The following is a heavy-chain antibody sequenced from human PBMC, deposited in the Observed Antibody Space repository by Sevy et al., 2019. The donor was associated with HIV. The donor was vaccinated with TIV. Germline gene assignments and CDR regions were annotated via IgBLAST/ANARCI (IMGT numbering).Heavy chain of an antibody. CDR2: IYYSGST. D-gene: IGHD3-10*01. V-gene: IGHV4-59*01. CDR3: ARATDGSGSYGYYYFDY. CDR1: GCSISSYY. J-gene: IGHJ4*02. Sequence: SETLSLTCTVSGCSISSYYWSWIRQPPGKGLEWIGYIYYSGSTNYNPSLKSRVTISADTSKNQFSLKLSCVTAADTAVYYCARATDGSGSYGYYYFDYWGQGTLVTVSS.